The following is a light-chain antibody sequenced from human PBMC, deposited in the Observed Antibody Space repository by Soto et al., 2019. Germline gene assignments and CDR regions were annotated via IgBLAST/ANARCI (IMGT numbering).Light chain of an antibody. CDR1: QSISSW. J-gene: IGKJ5*01. CDR2: KAS. V-gene: IGKV1-5*03. Sequence: DIQMTQSPSTLSASVGDRVTITCRASQSISSWLAWYQQKPGKAPKLLIYKASSLESGVPSRFSGSGSGTDFTLTISSLQPDDFATYYCQQYNSSLITFGQGTRLEIK. CDR3: QQYNSSLIT.